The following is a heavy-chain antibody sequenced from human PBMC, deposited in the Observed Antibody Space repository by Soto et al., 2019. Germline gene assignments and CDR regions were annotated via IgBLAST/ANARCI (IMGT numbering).Heavy chain of an antibody. CDR1: GYTFTGYY. V-gene: IGHV1-2*04. J-gene: IGHJ5*02. D-gene: IGHD3-3*01. CDR3: ARDIFEGGFDP. CDR2: INPNSGGT. Sequence: ASAKVSCKASGYTFTGYYMHWVRQAPGQGLEWMGWINPNSGGTNYAQKFQGWVTMTRDTSISTAYMELSRLRSDDTAVYYCARDIFEGGFDPWGQGTLVTVSS.